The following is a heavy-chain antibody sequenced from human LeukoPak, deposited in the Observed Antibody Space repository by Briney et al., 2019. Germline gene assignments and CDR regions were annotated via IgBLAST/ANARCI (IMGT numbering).Heavy chain of an antibody. Sequence: GGSLRLFRAASGFTFDDYAMHWVRQARGKGLEWVSGINWNSGSIGYADSVKGRFTISRDNAKNSLYLQMNSLRAEDTALYYCAKGVRITMVRGAFDIWGQGTMVTVSS. J-gene: IGHJ3*02. CDR2: INWNSGSI. V-gene: IGHV3-9*01. D-gene: IGHD3-10*01. CDR1: GFTFDDYA. CDR3: AKGVRITMVRGAFDI.